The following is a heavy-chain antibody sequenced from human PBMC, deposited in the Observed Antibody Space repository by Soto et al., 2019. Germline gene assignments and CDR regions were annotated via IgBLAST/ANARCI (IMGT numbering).Heavy chain of an antibody. J-gene: IGHJ4*02. CDR2: IWYDGSNK. V-gene: IGHV3-33*01. CDR1: GFTFSSYG. Sequence: QVQLVESGGGVVQPGRSLRLSCAASGFTFSSYGMHWVRQAPGKGLEWVAVIWYDGSNKYYADAVTGRFTISRDNSKNTLYLQMNSLRGEDTAVYYCARGGPGREICLPPEGYFDYWGQGTLVTVSS. CDR3: ARGGPGREICLPPEGYFDY. D-gene: IGHD3-16*01.